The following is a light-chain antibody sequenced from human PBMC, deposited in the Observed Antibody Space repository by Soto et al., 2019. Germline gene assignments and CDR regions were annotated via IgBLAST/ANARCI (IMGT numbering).Light chain of an antibody. V-gene: IGLV1-51*01. J-gene: IGLJ2*01. Sequence: QSVLTQPPSVSAAPGQKVTISCSGSNSNIGNNYVSWYQHLPGTAPKLLIYDNNKRPSGIPDRFSGSKSGTVATLGITGLQTGDEADYYCGTWDSSLSGVVFGGGTKLTVL. CDR2: DNN. CDR1: NSNIGNNY. CDR3: GTWDSSLSGVV.